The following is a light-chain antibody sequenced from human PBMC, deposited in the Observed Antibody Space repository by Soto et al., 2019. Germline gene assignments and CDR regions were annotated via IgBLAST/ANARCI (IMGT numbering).Light chain of an antibody. CDR1: KLGDKY. CDR2: LDT. J-gene: IGLJ2*01. V-gene: IGLV3-1*01. Sequence: SYELTQPPSVSVSPGQTASITCSGDKLGDKYACWYQQKPGQSPVLVIYLDTKRPSGIPERFSGSSSGNTATLTISGTQAMDEADYYCQAWDSSTVVFGGGTKLTVL. CDR3: QAWDSSTVV.